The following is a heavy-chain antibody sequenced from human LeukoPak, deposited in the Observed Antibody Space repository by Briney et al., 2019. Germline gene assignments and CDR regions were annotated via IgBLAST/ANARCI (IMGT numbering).Heavy chain of an antibody. Sequence: ASVKVSCKASGYTFTGYYMHWVRQAPGQGLEWMGRINPNSGGTNYAQKFQGRVTMTRDTSISTAYMELSRLRPDDTAVYYCARDGHIVVVTAIPSYGMDVWGQGTTVTVSS. V-gene: IGHV1-2*06. CDR3: ARDGHIVVVTAIPSYGMDV. CDR1: GYTFTGYY. CDR2: INPNSGGT. J-gene: IGHJ6*02. D-gene: IGHD2-21*02.